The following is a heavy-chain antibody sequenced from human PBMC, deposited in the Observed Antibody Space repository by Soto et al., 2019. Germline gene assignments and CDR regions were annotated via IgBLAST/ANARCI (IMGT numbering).Heavy chain of an antibody. D-gene: IGHD1-7*01. Sequence: SETLSLTCAVSGGSFTSNTWWTWVRQPPGQGLEWIGEIYRTGSTNYTPSLKSRVTISLDKSENQFSLKVTSLTAADTAVYYCASRDPGTSVDYWGQGTLVTVSS. J-gene: IGHJ4*02. CDR3: ASRDPGTSVDY. V-gene: IGHV4-4*02. CDR2: IYRTGST. CDR1: GGSFTSNTW.